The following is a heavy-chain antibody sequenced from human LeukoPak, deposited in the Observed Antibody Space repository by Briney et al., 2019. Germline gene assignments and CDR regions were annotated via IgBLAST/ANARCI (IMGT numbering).Heavy chain of an antibody. V-gene: IGHV3-15*01. CDR2: IKSKTDGGTT. D-gene: IGHD6-13*01. CDR3: TTEQQQGQFDP. J-gene: IGHJ5*02. Sequence: GGSLRLSCAASGFTLSNAWMSWVRQAPGKGLEWVGRIKSKTDGGTTDYAAPVKGRFTISRDDSKNTLYLQMNSLKTEDTAVYYCTTEQQQGQFDPWGQGTLVTVSS. CDR1: GFTLSNAW.